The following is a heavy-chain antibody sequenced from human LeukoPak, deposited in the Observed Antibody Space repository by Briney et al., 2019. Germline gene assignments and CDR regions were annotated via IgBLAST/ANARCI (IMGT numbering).Heavy chain of an antibody. V-gene: IGHV1-2*06. CDR3: ARDYCSSTSCLFDY. Sequence: ASVKVSCKASGYTFTGYHMHWVRLAPGQGLEWMGRINPNSGDTNYAQKFQGRVTMTRDTSISTAYMELSRLRSDDTAVYYCARDYCSSTSCLFDYWGQGTLVTVSS. CDR1: GYTFTGYH. D-gene: IGHD2-2*01. CDR2: INPNSGDT. J-gene: IGHJ4*02.